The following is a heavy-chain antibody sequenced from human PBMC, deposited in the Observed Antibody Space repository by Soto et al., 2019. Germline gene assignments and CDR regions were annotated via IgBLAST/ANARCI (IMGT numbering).Heavy chain of an antibody. CDR3: ARRFEVVAAYTDAFDI. CDR2: ISSSGSTI. CDR1: GFTFSDYY. D-gene: IGHD2-15*01. V-gene: IGHV3-11*01. Sequence: GGSLRLSCAASGFTFSDYYMSWIRQAPGKGLEWVSYISSSGSTIYYADSVKGRFTISRDNAKNSLYLQMNSLRAEDTAVYYCARRFEVVAAYTDAFDIWGQGTMVTVSS. J-gene: IGHJ3*02.